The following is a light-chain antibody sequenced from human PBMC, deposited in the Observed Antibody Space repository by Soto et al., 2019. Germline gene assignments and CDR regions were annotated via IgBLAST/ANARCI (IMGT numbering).Light chain of an antibody. CDR1: QSVTSY. Sequence: EVVLTQSPATLSLSPGERATLSCRASQSVTSYLAWYQQKPGQTPRLLIYAASNRATGIPARFSGSGSGTDFTLTISSLEPEDFAVYCCQQRSNWPPVYTFGQGTK. CDR2: AAS. CDR3: QQRSNWPPVYT. V-gene: IGKV3-11*01. J-gene: IGKJ2*01.